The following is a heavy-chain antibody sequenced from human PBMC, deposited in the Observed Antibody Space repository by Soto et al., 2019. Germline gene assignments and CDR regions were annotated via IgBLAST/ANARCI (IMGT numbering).Heavy chain of an antibody. V-gene: IGHV3-66*01. Sequence: EVQLVESGGDLVRPGGSLRLSCAASGFTVSSTYMSWVRQAPGTGLEWVSFIHSDNTFYADSVRGRFTISRDNSKNTVSLQMKSLRADDTAVYHCATGMDNAKIHRWGQGTLVTVSS. CDR3: ATGMDNAKIHR. J-gene: IGHJ1*01. CDR2: IHSDNT. D-gene: IGHD1-1*01. CDR1: GFTVSSTY.